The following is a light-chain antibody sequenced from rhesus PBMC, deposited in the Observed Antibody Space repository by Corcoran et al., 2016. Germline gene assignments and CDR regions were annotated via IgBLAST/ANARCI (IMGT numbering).Light chain of an antibody. CDR2: SAY. J-gene: IGKJ4*01. CDR3: QQYNDLLPLT. CDR1: ESVGSY. Sequence: EIVMTQSPAILSLSPGETATLSCRASESVGSYLAWYQQKPGQAPKLPVHSAYLRAPGIPDRFSGRRSRPEFTLPISSLEPEDVGVYHCQQYNDLLPLTFGGGTKVGLK. V-gene: IGKV3-40*03.